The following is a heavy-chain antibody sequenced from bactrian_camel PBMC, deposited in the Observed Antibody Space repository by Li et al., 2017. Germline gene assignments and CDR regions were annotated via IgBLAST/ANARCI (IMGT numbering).Heavy chain of an antibody. CDR3: AAADRSYDGSWCFRDMGSYEYNF. Sequence: VQLVESGGSTVQAGGSLRLSCAASGGTYGRNSRNCLAWVRQAPGKLREAVAGIYTDGGTTMYADSAKGRFTISDDSSKNTVYLEMNNLLPEDTAVYYCAAADRSYDGSWCFRDMGSYEYNFWGQGTQVTVS. J-gene: IGHJ4*01. D-gene: IGHD6*01. V-gene: IGHV3S1*01. CDR2: IYTDGGTT. CDR1: GGTYGRNSRNC.